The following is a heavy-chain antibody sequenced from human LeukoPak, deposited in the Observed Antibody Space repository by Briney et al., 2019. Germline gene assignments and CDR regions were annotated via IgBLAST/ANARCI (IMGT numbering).Heavy chain of an antibody. V-gene: IGHV1-2*04. CDR3: ARSEPFGELPGPRFDP. D-gene: IGHD3-10*01. J-gene: IGHJ5*02. CDR1: GYTFTGYY. Sequence: ASVKVSCKASGYTFTGYYMHWVRQAPGQGLEWMGWINPNSGGTNYAQKFQGWVTMTRDTSISTAYMELSRLRSDDTAVYYCARSEPFGELPGPRFDPWGQGTLVTVPS. CDR2: INPNSGGT.